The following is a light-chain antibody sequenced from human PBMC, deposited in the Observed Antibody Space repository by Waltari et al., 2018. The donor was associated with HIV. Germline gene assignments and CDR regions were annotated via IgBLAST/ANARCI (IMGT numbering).Light chain of an antibody. Sequence: TVLTPSPATLSLSPGDRVTLSCRASQSINDYLAWYQQKPGQPPRLLIYDASTRAPGIPARFSGSGSGTDFTLTISSLEPEDFAVYYCQHRNHWPPEYTFGQGTKLEIK. CDR1: QSINDY. V-gene: IGKV3-11*01. CDR2: DAS. J-gene: IGKJ2*01. CDR3: QHRNHWPPEYT.